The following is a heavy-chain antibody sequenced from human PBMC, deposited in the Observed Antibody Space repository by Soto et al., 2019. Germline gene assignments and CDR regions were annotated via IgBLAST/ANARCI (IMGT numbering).Heavy chain of an antibody. CDR3: AKGGRQWLVTSDFNY. J-gene: IGHJ4*02. CDR2: VSHDGSNT. Sequence: VQLVESGGGVVQPGRSLRLSCAASGFTFSDYAMHWFRQAPGKGLEWVAVVSHDGSNTHYADSVKGRFTISRASSKNTVSREMTSLRAEDTAVYYCAKGGRQWLVTSDFNYWGQGALVTVSS. V-gene: IGHV3-30*18. D-gene: IGHD6-19*01. CDR1: GFTFSDYA.